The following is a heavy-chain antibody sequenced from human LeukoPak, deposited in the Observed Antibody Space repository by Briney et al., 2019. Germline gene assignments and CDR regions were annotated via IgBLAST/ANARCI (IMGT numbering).Heavy chain of an antibody. Sequence: PSETLSLTCTVSGYSISSGYYWGWIRQPPGKGLEWIGSIYHSGSTYYNPSLKSRVTISVDTSKNQFSLKLSSVTAADTAVYYCAREDFYDSSGYPYWGQGTLVTVSS. CDR1: GYSISSGYY. V-gene: IGHV4-38-2*02. CDR3: AREDFYDSSGYPY. D-gene: IGHD3-22*01. CDR2: IYHSGST. J-gene: IGHJ4*02.